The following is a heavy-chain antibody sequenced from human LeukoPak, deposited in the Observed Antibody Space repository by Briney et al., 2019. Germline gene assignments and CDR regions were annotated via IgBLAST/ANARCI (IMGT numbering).Heavy chain of an antibody. J-gene: IGHJ6*02. V-gene: IGHV3-74*01. CDR2: IRSDGRDT. D-gene: IGHD3-22*01. Sequence: PGGSLRLSCAASGFTFSSHWMYWVRHAPGKGLLWVSRIRSDGRDTTYADSVKGRFTISRDNAKNTLDLQMNSLRAEDTTVNYCATDMWEAGSGSYRFGLDVWGQGTTVTVSS. CDR1: GFTFSSHW. CDR3: ATDMWEAGSGSYRFGLDV.